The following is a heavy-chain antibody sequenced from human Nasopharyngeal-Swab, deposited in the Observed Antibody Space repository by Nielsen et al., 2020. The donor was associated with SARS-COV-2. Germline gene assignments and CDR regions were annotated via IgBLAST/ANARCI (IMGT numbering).Heavy chain of an antibody. CDR3: AKDRSRCTGGSCYGDFQH. CDR1: GFIFEYFG. V-gene: IGHV3-30*18. D-gene: IGHD2-15*01. J-gene: IGHJ1*01. CDR2: ISFDGTAK. Sequence: GESLKISCVASGFIFEYFGIHWVRQVPGKGLEWVALISFDGTAKFYADSVRGRFIISRDDSRKTVYLEMNSLRVEDTAVYYCAKDRSRCTGGSCYGDFQHWGQGSLMTVSP.